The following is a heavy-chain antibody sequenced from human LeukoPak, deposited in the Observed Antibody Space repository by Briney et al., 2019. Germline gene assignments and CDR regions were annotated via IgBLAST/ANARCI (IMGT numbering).Heavy chain of an antibody. Sequence: GGSLRLAWGASGFTLDDYAREWGRQARGKGVGWVSGNRWKSGSIGYADSVKRRFTISRDNAKNSLYLQMNSLRAEDTALYYCAKVKDYYGSGFDYWGQGTLVTVSS. CDR1: GFTLDDYA. V-gene: IGHV3-9*01. CDR2: NRWKSGSI. J-gene: IGHJ4*02. CDR3: AKVKDYYGSGFDY. D-gene: IGHD3-10*01.